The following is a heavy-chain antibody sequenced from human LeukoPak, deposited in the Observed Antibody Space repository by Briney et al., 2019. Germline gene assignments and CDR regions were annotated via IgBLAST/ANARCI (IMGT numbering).Heavy chain of an antibody. V-gene: IGHV3-23*01. Sequence: GGSLRLSCAASGFTFSSYAMSWVRQAPGKGLEWVSAISGSGGSTYYADSVKGRFTISRDNSKNTLYLQMNSLRAEDTAVYYCAKAQSPIVVVPAASDYWGQGTLVTVSS. D-gene: IGHD2-2*01. CDR2: ISGSGGST. J-gene: IGHJ4*02. CDR1: GFTFSSYA. CDR3: AKAQSPIVVVPAASDY.